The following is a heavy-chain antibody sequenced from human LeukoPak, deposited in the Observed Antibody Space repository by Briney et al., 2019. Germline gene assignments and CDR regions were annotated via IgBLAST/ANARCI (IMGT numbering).Heavy chain of an antibody. CDR1: GGTFSSYA. CDR3: ASEISSSWSYFDY. J-gene: IGHJ4*02. Sequence: SVKVSCKASGGTFSSYAISWVRQAPGQGLEWMGGIIPIFGTANYAQKFQGRVTITADESTSTAYMELSSLRSEDTAVYYCASEISSSWSYFDYWGQGTLVAVSS. V-gene: IGHV1-69*13. D-gene: IGHD6-13*01. CDR2: IIPIFGTA.